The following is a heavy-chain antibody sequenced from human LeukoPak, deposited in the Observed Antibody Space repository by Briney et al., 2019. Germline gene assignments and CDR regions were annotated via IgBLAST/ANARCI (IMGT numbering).Heavy chain of an antibody. CDR2: IRYDGSNK. J-gene: IGHJ4*02. D-gene: IGHD5-24*01. CDR1: GFTFSSYG. CDR3: AKDRERWLQFNPYFDY. V-gene: IGHV3-30*02. Sequence: GRSLRLSCAASGFTFSSYGMHWVRQAPGKGLEWMTFIRYDGSNKYYADSVKGRFTISRDNSKNTLYLQMNSLRTEDTAVYYCAKDRERWLQFNPYFDYWGQGTLVTVSS.